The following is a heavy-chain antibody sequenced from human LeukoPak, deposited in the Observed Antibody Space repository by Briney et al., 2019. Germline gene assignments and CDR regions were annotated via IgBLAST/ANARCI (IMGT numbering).Heavy chain of an antibody. Sequence: ASVKVSCKASGGTFSSYAISWVRQAPGQGLEWMGGIIPIFGTANYAQKFQGRVTITADESTSTAYMELSSLRSEDTAAYYCARVSYSGQLAPDLWGRGTLVTVSS. CDR1: GGTFSSYA. CDR2: IIPIFGTA. D-gene: IGHD6-13*01. V-gene: IGHV1-69*13. J-gene: IGHJ2*01. CDR3: ARVSYSGQLAPDL.